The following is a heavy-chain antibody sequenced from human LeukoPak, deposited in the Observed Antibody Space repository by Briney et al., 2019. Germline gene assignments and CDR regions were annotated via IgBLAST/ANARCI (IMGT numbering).Heavy chain of an antibody. V-gene: IGHV1-69*04. J-gene: IGHJ4*02. CDR1: RGTFSKYA. CDR2: IIPILGIA. Sequence: SVKVSCKASRGTFSKYAISWVRQAPGQGREWMGRIIPILGIANYAQKFQGRVTITADKSTSTAYMELSSLRSEDTAVYYCARDMKVVLWFGERYYFDYWGQGTLVTVSS. CDR3: ARDMKVVLWFGERYYFDY. D-gene: IGHD3-10*01.